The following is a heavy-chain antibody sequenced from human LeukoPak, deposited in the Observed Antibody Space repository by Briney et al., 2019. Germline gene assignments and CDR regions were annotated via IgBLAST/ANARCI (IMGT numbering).Heavy chain of an antibody. Sequence: ASVKVSCKASGYTFTSYYMHWVRRAPGQGLEWMGIINPSGGSTSYAQKFQGRVTMTRDTSTSTAYMELSSLRSEDTAVYYCARSVFRNPGDFDPWGQGTLVTVSS. D-gene: IGHD7-27*01. CDR3: ARSVFRNPGDFDP. CDR2: INPSGGST. V-gene: IGHV1-46*01. J-gene: IGHJ5*02. CDR1: GYTFTSYY.